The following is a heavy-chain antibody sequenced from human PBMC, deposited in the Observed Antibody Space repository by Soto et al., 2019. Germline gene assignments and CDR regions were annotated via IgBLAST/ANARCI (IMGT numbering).Heavy chain of an antibody. Sequence: SETLSLTCAVYCESFSGYYWSWIRQPPGKGLEWIGEINHSGSTNYNPSLKSRVTISVDTSKNQFSLKLSSVTAADTAVYYCARGLLRGIPTDYWGQGTLVTVSS. CDR2: INHSGST. CDR3: ARGLLRGIPTDY. V-gene: IGHV4-34*01. CDR1: CESFSGYY. J-gene: IGHJ4*02. D-gene: IGHD3-16*01.